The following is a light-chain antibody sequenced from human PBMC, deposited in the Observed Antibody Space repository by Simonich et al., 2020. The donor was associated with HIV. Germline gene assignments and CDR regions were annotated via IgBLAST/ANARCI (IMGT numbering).Light chain of an antibody. CDR2: WAS. CDR1: QSVLYSSNNTNY. V-gene: IGKV4-1*01. Sequence: DIVLTQSPDSLAVSLGERATINCKSSQSVLYSSNNTNYLACYQQKPGQPPKLIIYWASPRESVVPDPFSGSGSGTDFTLTISSLQAEDVAVYYCQQYYSTPFTFGPGTKVDIK. CDR3: QQYYSTPFT. J-gene: IGKJ3*01.